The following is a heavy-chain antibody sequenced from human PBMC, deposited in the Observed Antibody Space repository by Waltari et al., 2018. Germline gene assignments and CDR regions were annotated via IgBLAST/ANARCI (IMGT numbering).Heavy chain of an antibody. CDR2: IRGNGGGT. J-gene: IGHJ6*02. D-gene: IGHD3-10*01. CDR3: AKDRVKWDV. CDR1: GFTFSNYA. V-gene: IGHV3-23*01. Sequence: EEQLLESGGGLVQHGGSLRLSCAASGFTFSNYAMSWVRQAPGKGLEWVASIRGNGGGTHYADSVKGRFTISRDNSKNTLYVQMNSLRAEDTAVYYCAKDRVKWDVWGQGTTVTVSS.